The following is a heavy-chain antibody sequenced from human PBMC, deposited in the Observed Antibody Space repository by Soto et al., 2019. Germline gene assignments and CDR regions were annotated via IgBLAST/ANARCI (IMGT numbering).Heavy chain of an antibody. J-gene: IGHJ4*02. D-gene: IGHD3-10*01. V-gene: IGHV3-64D*08. Sequence: EVQLVESGGGLVQPGGSLRVSCAASGFTFTRWAMHWVRQAPGKGLEYVSAISNNGHSTYYADSVKGRFTISRDNSKNTLYLQMSSLRPEDTAVYYCVKDGVGGFGTRYLDYWGQGTLVTVSS. CDR2: ISNNGHST. CDR1: GFTFTRWA. CDR3: VKDGVGGFGTRYLDY.